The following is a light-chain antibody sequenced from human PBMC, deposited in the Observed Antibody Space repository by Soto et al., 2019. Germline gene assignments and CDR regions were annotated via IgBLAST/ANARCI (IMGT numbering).Light chain of an antibody. CDR2: IAF. V-gene: IGKV3-20*01. CDR1: QSVIGNF. CDR3: QQYGSSPLT. Sequence: EIVLTQSPGTLSLSPGERATLSCRASQSVIGNFLAWYQQKPGQAPRLLIYIAFNRATGIPDRFSGSGSGTDFTLTISRLEPEDFAVYYCQQYGSSPLTFGPGTKVDIK. J-gene: IGKJ3*01.